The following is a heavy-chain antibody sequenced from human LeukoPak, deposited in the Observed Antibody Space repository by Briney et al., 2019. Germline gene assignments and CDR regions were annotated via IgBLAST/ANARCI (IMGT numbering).Heavy chain of an antibody. D-gene: IGHD4-17*01. Sequence: PGGSLRLSCAASGFAFSSSNLNWLRQAPGKGLEWVSSITSNGYIYYADSVKGRFSISRDNAKNSLYLQMISLRAEDTAVYYCARADYGDYGVDYWGQGTLVTVSS. V-gene: IGHV3-21*01. J-gene: IGHJ4*02. CDR3: ARADYGDYGVDY. CDR1: GFAFSSSN. CDR2: ITSNGYI.